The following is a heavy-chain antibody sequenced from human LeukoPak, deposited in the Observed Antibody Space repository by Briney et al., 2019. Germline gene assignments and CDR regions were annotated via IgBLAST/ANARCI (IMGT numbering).Heavy chain of an antibody. Sequence: SETLSLTCAVYGGSFSGYYWSWIRQPPGKGLEWIGEINHSGSTNYNPSLKSRVTISVDTSKNQFSLKLSSVTAADTAVYYCARVPSRWVTIFGVVIGGFDHWGQGTLVTVSS. V-gene: IGHV4-34*01. J-gene: IGHJ5*02. D-gene: IGHD3-3*01. CDR1: GGSFSGYY. CDR2: INHSGST. CDR3: ARVPSRWVTIFGVVIGGFDH.